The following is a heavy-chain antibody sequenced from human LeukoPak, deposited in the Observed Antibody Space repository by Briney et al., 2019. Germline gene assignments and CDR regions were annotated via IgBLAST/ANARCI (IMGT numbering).Heavy chain of an antibody. CDR1: GFTFSSYG. J-gene: IGHJ4*02. CDR3: AREGCSSTSCYVPVI. V-gene: IGHV3-30*03. D-gene: IGHD2-2*01. Sequence: GRALRLSFAGSGFTFSSYGMHWVRQAPGQGLEWVAVISYDGSNKYYADSVKGRFTISRDNSKNTLYLQMNSLRAEDTAVYYCAREGCSSTSCYVPVIWGQGTLVTVSS. CDR2: ISYDGSNK.